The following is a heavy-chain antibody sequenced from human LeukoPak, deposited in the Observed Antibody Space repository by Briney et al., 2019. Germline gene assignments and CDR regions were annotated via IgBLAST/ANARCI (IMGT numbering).Heavy chain of an antibody. D-gene: IGHD4-17*01. Sequence: SETLSLTCTVSGYSISSGYYWGWIRQPPGKGLEWIGSIYHSGSTYYNPSLKSRVTISVDTSKNQFSLKLSSVTAADTAVYYCARGDGDPNPFDYWGQGTLVTVSS. V-gene: IGHV4-38-2*02. CDR3: ARGDGDPNPFDY. CDR2: IYHSGST. J-gene: IGHJ4*02. CDR1: GYSISSGYY.